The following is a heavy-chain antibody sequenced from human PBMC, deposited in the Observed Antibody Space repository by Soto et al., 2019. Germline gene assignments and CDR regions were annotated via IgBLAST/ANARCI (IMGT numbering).Heavy chain of an antibody. CDR1: GGSISSYY. Sequence: PSETLSLTCTVSGGSISSYYWSWIRQPPGKGLEWIGYIYYSGSTNYNPSLKSRVTISVDRSKNQFSLKLSSVTAADTAVYYCARELWFGELFGWFAPWGQGTLVTVSS. CDR2: IYYSGST. V-gene: IGHV4-59*01. J-gene: IGHJ5*02. D-gene: IGHD3-10*01. CDR3: ARELWFGELFGWFAP.